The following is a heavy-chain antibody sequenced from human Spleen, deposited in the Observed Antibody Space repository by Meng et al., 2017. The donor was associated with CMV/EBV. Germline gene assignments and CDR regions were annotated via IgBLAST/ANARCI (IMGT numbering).Heavy chain of an antibody. CDR1: GASIRSSSYQ. Sequence: SETLSLTCTGSGASIRSSSYQWGWIRQPPGKRLEWIGSIYYTGTTYYNATLKSRVTISIKTSKNQFSLNLRSMTAGDTAVYYCARGYCSGTNCYYGYYFDSWGQGVLVTVSS. V-gene: IGHV4-39*07. CDR2: IYYTGTT. D-gene: IGHD2-2*01. J-gene: IGHJ4*02. CDR3: ARGYCSGTNCYYGYYFDS.